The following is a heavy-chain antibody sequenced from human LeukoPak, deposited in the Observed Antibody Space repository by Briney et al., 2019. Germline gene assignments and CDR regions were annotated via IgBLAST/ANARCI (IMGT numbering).Heavy chain of an antibody. CDR1: GCTFCSYA. CDR3: ARAVISGYYPYYFDY. CDR2: IIPIFGTA. J-gene: IGHJ4*02. V-gene: IGHV1-69*06. Sequence: ASVKVSCKASGCTFCSYAISWVRQAPGQGLEWMGGIIPIFGTANYAQKFQGRVTITADKSTSTAYMELSSLRSEDTAVYYCARAVISGYYPYYFDYWGQGTLVTVSS. D-gene: IGHD3-22*01.